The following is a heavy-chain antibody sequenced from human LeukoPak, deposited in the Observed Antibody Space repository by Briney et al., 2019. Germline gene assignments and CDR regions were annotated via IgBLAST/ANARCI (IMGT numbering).Heavy chain of an antibody. CDR1: GYTFTSYG. J-gene: IGHJ6*02. D-gene: IGHD3/OR15-3a*01. CDR3: ARGETGYYTSGYYYYGMDV. CDR2: ISAYNGNT. V-gene: IGHV1-18*01. Sequence: GASVKVSCTASGYTFTSYGISWVRQAPGQGLGWMGWISAYNGNTNYAQKHQGRVTMTTDTSTSTAYMELRSLRSDDTAVYYCARGETGYYTSGYYYYGMDVWGQGTTVTVSS.